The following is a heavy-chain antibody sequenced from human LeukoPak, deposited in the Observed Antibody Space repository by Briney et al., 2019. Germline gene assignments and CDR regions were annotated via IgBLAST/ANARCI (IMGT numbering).Heavy chain of an antibody. V-gene: IGHV3-21*01. CDR1: GFTFGGFN. D-gene: IGHD1-14*01. CDR3: ARDGAGHYFDY. CDR2: ISSSSSYI. Sequence: GGSLRLSCAASGFTFGGFNMNWVRQAPGKGLEWVASISSSSSYIYSADSVKGRFTISRDNAKNSLYLQMDSLRAEDTGVYYCARDGAGHYFDYWGQGALVTVSS. J-gene: IGHJ4*02.